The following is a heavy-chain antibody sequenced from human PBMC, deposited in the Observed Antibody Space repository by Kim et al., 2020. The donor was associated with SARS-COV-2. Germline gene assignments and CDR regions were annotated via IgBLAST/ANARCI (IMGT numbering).Heavy chain of an antibody. CDR3: ARGRPGYYDSSGYYEPFYFDY. D-gene: IGHD3-22*01. CDR1: GGSISTGGYY. CDR2: IYNSGST. Sequence: SEILSLTCTVSGGSISTGGYYWSWIRQPPGKGLEWIGYIYNSGSTYYTTSLKSRVSMSVDTSKKQFSLKLRSVTAADTAVYYCARGRPGYYDSSGYYEPFYFDYWGQGTLVTVSS. V-gene: IGHV4-31*03. J-gene: IGHJ4*02.